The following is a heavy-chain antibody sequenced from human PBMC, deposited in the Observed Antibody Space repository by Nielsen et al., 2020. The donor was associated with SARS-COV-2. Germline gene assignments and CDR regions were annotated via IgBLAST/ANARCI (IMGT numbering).Heavy chain of an antibody. CDR2: IYYSGST. Sequence: SETLSLTCTVSGGSISSSSYYWGWIRQPPGKGLEWIGSIYYSGSTYYNPSLKSRVTISVDTSKNQFSLKLSSVTAADTAVYYCARGGEKTAESAFDIWGQGTMVTVSS. CDR3: ARGGEKTAESAFDI. J-gene: IGHJ3*02. V-gene: IGHV4-39*07. D-gene: IGHD3-16*01. CDR1: GGSISSSSYY.